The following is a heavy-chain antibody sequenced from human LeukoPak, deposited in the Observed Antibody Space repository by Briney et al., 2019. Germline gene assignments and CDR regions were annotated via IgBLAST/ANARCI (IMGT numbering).Heavy chain of an antibody. J-gene: IGHJ6*02. Sequence: PGGSLRLSCAASGFTFSSYAMHWVRQAPGKGLEYVSAISSNGGSTYYANSVKGRFTISRDNSKNTLYLQMGSLRAEDMAVYYCARGGRGWWDDCTNGVCYGIFGYYYGMDVWGQGTTVTVSS. CDR2: ISSNGGST. D-gene: IGHD2-8*01. CDR1: GFTFSSYA. V-gene: IGHV3-64*01. CDR3: ARGGRGWWDDCTNGVCYGIFGYYYGMDV.